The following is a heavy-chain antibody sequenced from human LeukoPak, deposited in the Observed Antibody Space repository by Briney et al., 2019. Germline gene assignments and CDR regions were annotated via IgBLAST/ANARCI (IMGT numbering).Heavy chain of an antibody. V-gene: IGHV4-4*07. CDR2: IYTSGRT. Sequence: SETLSLTCTVSGGSISSYYWSWIRQPAGKGLEWIGRIYTSGRTNYNPSLKSRVTMSVETSKNQFSLKLSSVTAADSAVYYCARDPTYGSGSFFDYWGQGTLVTVSS. CDR1: GGSISSYY. D-gene: IGHD3-10*01. J-gene: IGHJ4*02. CDR3: ARDPTYGSGSFFDY.